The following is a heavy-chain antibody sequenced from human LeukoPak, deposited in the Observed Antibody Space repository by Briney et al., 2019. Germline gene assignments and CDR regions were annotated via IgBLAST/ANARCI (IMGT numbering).Heavy chain of an antibody. CDR3: ARGNYGGKGAIDY. CDR1: GYSISSGYY. J-gene: IGHJ4*02. V-gene: IGHV4-38-2*02. Sequence: SETLSLTCTVSGYSISSGYYWGWIRQPPGKGLEWIGIIYHSGRTDYNPSLKSRVTISVDTSKNQFSLKLSSVTAADTAVYYCARGNYGGKGAIDYWGQGTLVTVSS. CDR2: IYHSGRT. D-gene: IGHD4-23*01.